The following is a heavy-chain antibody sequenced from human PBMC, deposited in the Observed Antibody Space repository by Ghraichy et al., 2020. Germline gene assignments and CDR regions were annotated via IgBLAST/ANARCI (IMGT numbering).Heavy chain of an antibody. J-gene: IGHJ4*02. V-gene: IGHV5-51*01. D-gene: IGHD6-19*01. Sequence: GESLNISCKGSGYSFTNYWIGWVRQMPGKGLEWVGIIYPGDSDTRYSPSFQGQVTISADKSVNTAYLQWSSLKTSDTALYYCAKTIARDGSTYDYWGQGTLVTVSS. CDR2: IYPGDSDT. CDR1: GYSFTNYW. CDR3: AKTIARDGSTYDY.